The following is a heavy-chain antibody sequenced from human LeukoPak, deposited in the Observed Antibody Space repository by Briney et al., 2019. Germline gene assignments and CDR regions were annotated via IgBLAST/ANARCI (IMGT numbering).Heavy chain of an antibody. CDR2: ISYDGSNK. Sequence: GRSLRLSCAASGFTFSSYGMHWVRQAPGKGLEWVAVISYDGSNKYYADSVKGRFTISRDNSKNTLYLQMNSLRAEDTAVYYCAKTSKYYYDSSGYYDYWGQGPLVTVSS. J-gene: IGHJ4*02. CDR1: GFTFSSYG. D-gene: IGHD3-22*01. V-gene: IGHV3-30*18. CDR3: AKTSKYYYDSSGYYDY.